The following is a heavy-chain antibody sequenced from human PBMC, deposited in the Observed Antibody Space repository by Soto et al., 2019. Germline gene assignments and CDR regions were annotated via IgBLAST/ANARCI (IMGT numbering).Heavy chain of an antibody. J-gene: IGHJ6*02. CDR1: GYTFTGYY. Sequence: GASVKVSCTASGYTFTGYYMHWVRQAPGQGLEWMGWINPNSGGTNYAQKFQGWVTMTRDTSISTAYMELSRLRSDDTAVYYCALSRIAAPLNYYGMDVWGQGTTVTVSS. CDR2: INPNSGGT. D-gene: IGHD6-6*01. CDR3: ALSRIAAPLNYYGMDV. V-gene: IGHV1-2*04.